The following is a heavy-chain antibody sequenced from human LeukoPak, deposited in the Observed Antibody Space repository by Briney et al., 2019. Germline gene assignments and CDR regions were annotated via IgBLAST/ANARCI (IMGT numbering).Heavy chain of an antibody. Sequence: HAGGSLRLSCAASGFTFSSYWMSWVRQAPGKGLEWVANIKQDGSEKYYVDSVKGRFTISRDNAKNSLYLQMNSLRAEDTAVYYCARSTRQTGYYNVGDYWGQGTLVTVSS. J-gene: IGHJ4*02. CDR1: GFTFSSYW. V-gene: IGHV3-7*02. CDR3: ARSTRQTGYYNVGDY. D-gene: IGHD3-9*01. CDR2: IKQDGSEK.